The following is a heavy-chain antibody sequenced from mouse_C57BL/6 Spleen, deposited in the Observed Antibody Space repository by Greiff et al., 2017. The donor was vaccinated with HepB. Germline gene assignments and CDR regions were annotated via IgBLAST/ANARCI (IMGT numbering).Heavy chain of an antibody. Sequence: EVKLMESGGGLVQPGGSLKLSCAASGFTFSDYGMAWVRQAPRKGPEWVAFISNLAYSIYYADTVTGRFTISRENAKNTLYLEMSSLSAEDTAMYYCARGYSNPYYAMDYWGQGTSVTVSS. CDR3: ARGYSNPYYAMDY. V-gene: IGHV5-15*01. J-gene: IGHJ4*01. CDR1: GFTFSDYG. D-gene: IGHD2-5*01. CDR2: ISNLAYSI.